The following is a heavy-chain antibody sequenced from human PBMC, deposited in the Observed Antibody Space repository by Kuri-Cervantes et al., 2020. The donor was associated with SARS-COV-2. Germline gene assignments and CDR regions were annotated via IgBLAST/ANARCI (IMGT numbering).Heavy chain of an antibody. D-gene: IGHD3-10*01. J-gene: IGHJ4*02. CDR1: GFTFSSYG. CDR2: IKQDGSEK. V-gene: IGHV3-7*01. Sequence: GGSLRLSCVASGFTFSSYGMSWVRQAPGKGLEWVANIKQDGSEKYYVDSVKGRFTISRDNAKKSLYLQMNSLRGEDTAVYYCARGRQGMTLDSFDYWGQGTLVTVSS. CDR3: ARGRQGMTLDSFDY.